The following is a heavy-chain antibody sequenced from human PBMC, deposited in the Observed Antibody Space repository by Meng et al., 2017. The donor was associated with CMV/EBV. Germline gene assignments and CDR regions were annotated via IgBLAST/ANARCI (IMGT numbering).Heavy chain of an antibody. CDR1: GFTVSSNY. V-gene: IGHV3-66*02. D-gene: IGHD3-22*01. CDR2: IYSGGST. Sequence: GESLKISCAASGFTVSSNYMSWVRQAPGKGLEWVSVIYSGGSTYYADSVKGRFTISRDNSKNTLYLQMNSLRAEDTAVYYCARESRDYYDSSGYRFDDYWGQGTLVTAPQ. J-gene: IGHJ4*02. CDR3: ARESRDYYDSSGYRFDDY.